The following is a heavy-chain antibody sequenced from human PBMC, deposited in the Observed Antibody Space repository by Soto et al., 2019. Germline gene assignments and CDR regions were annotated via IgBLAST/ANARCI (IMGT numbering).Heavy chain of an antibody. CDR2: ISGSGGST. J-gene: IGHJ3*02. CDR3: AKDRAYSSSWYSGLAFDI. CDR1: GFTFSSYA. Sequence: PGGSLRLSCAASGFTFSSYAMSWVRQAPGKGLEWVSAISGSGGSTYYADSVKGRFTISRDNSKNTLYLQMNSLRAEDTAVYYCAKDRAYSSSWYSGLAFDIWGQGTMVTV. D-gene: IGHD6-13*01. V-gene: IGHV3-23*01.